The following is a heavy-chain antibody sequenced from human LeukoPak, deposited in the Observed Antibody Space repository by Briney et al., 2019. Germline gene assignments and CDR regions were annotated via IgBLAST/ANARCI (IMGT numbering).Heavy chain of an antibody. D-gene: IGHD4-17*01. Sequence: PSDTLSLTCAVSGYSISSSNRWGWIRQPPGKGLEWIGYIYYSGSIYYNPSLKSRVTMSVDTSKNQFSLKLSSVTAVDTAVYYCARSLGDYDWYFDLWGRGTLVTVSS. CDR2: IYYSGSI. J-gene: IGHJ2*01. V-gene: IGHV4-28*05. CDR1: GYSISSSNR. CDR3: ARSLGDYDWYFDL.